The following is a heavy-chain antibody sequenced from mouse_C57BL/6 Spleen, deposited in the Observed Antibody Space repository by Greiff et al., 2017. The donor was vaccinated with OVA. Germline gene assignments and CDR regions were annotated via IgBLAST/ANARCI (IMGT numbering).Heavy chain of an antibody. D-gene: IGHD1-1*01. CDR2: LYPSDSET. CDR3: ARNYYGSSWYFDV. CDR1: GYTFTSYW. J-gene: IGHJ1*03. Sequence: VQLQQPGAELVMPGSSVKLSCKASGYTFTSYWMDWVKQRPGQGLEWIGNLYPSDSETNYNQKFKDRSTFTVYKSSSTAFMQLSSLTAEDSAVYYCARNYYGSSWYFDVWGTGTTVTVSS. V-gene: IGHV1-61*01.